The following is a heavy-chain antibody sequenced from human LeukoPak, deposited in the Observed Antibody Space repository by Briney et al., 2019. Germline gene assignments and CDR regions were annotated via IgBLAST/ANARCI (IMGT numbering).Heavy chain of an antibody. V-gene: IGHV3-64*01. CDR2: ISSNGGSK. J-gene: IGHJ6*02. CDR1: GFTFRNSA. D-gene: IGHD1-1*01. Sequence: PGGSLRLSCVASGFTFRNSAMHWVRQAPGKGLEYVSGISSNGGSKYYANAVKGRFTISRDNSKNTVYLQMGSLKAEDMAVYYCARWYNSLDVWGQGTTVTVSS. CDR3: ARWYNSLDV.